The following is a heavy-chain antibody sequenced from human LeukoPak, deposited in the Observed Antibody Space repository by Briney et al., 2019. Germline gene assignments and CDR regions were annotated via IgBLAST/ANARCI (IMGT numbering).Heavy chain of an antibody. CDR3: AKLSGDTVTTFLDY. V-gene: IGHV3-23*01. CDR2: ISNSGGNT. Sequence: PGGSLRPSCAASGFTFSSYGTSWVRQAPGKGLEWVSGISNSGGNTYYADSVKGRFTISRDNSKNTLYLQMNSLRAEDTAVYYCAKLSGDTVTTFLDYWGQGTLVTVSS. D-gene: IGHD4-11*01. CDR1: GFTFSSYG. J-gene: IGHJ4*02.